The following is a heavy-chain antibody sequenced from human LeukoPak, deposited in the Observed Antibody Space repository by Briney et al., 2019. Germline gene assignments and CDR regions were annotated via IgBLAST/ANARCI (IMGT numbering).Heavy chain of an antibody. J-gene: IGHJ4*02. V-gene: IGHV3-11*04. CDR2: ISSSGSTI. D-gene: IGHD3-3*01. Sequence: GGSLRLSCAASGFTFSDYYMSWIRQAPGKGLEWVSYISSSGSTIYYADSVKGRFTISRDNSKNTLYLQMNSLRAEDTAVYYCAKGYDFWSGYYCDYWGQGTLVTVSS. CDR3: AKGYDFWSGYYCDY. CDR1: GFTFSDYY.